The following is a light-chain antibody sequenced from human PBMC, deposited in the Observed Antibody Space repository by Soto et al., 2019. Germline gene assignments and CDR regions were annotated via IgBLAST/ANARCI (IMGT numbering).Light chain of an antibody. CDR3: QQYNNWPFS. CDR1: QSISSK. CDR2: DAS. Sequence: EIVMTQSPATLSVSPGERATLSCRASQSISSKLAWYQQKPGQAPRLLIYDASYRATGIPARFIGSGSGTDFTLTISSLQSDDSAVYFCQQYNNWPFSFGQGTRLEIK. V-gene: IGKV3D-15*01. J-gene: IGKJ5*01.